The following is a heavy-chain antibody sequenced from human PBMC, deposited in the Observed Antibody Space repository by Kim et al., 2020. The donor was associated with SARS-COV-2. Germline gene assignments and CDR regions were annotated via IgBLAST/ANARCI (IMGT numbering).Heavy chain of an antibody. V-gene: IGHV3-33*01. J-gene: IGHJ3*02. CDR3: ARDLRFGEDGAFDI. Sequence: GGSLRLSCAASGFTFSSYGMHWVRQAPGKGLEWVAAIWYDGSSKYYADSVKGRFTISRDNSKNTLYLQMNSLRAEDTAVYYCARDLRFGEDGAFDIWGQGTMVTVSS. D-gene: IGHD3-10*01. CDR1: GFTFSSYG. CDR2: IWYDGSSK.